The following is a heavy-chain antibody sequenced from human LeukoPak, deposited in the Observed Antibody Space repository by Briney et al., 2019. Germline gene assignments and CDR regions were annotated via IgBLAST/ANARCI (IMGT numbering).Heavy chain of an antibody. D-gene: IGHD4-17*01. CDR3: AGFTVTTWEWSDY. Sequence: SETLSLTCTVSGYSISNDCYWGWIRQPPGKGLEWIGSIYHSGTTYYNPSLKRRVTISVDTFKNQFSLKLSSVTAADTAVYFCAGFTVTTWEWSDYWGQGTLVTVSS. J-gene: IGHJ4*02. CDR1: GYSISNDCY. CDR2: IYHSGTT. V-gene: IGHV4-38-2*02.